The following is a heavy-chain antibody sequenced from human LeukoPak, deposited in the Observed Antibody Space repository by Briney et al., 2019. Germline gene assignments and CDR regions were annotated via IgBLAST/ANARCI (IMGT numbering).Heavy chain of an antibody. Sequence: PSETLSLTCTVSGGSISSSTYYWGWIRQPPGKGLEWIGNIYYSGNTYYNPSLKSRVTISVDTSKNQFSLKLYSVTAADTAVYYCARGIGYCSSTSCYKKDAFDIWGQGTMVTVSS. CDR3: ARGIGYCSSTSCYKKDAFDI. D-gene: IGHD2-2*02. V-gene: IGHV4-39*01. CDR2: IYYSGNT. CDR1: GGSISSSTYY. J-gene: IGHJ3*02.